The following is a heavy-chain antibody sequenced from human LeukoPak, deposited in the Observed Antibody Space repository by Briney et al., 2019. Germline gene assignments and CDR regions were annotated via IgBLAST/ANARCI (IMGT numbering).Heavy chain of an antibody. Sequence: GASVKVSCKASGYTFTSYGISWVRQAPGQGLEWMGWISAYNGNTNYAQKLQGRVTMTTDTSTSTAYMELRSPRSDDTAVYYCARDPYYYDSSGYDDAFDIWGQGTMVTVSS. V-gene: IGHV1-18*01. J-gene: IGHJ3*02. CDR1: GYTFTSYG. D-gene: IGHD3-22*01. CDR3: ARDPYYYDSSGYDDAFDI. CDR2: ISAYNGNT.